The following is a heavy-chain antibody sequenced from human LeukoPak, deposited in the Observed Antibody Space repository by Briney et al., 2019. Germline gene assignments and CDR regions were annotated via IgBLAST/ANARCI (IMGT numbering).Heavy chain of an antibody. Sequence: RTGGSLRLSCAASGFTFSGSAMHWVRQASGKGLEWVGRIRSKANSYATAYAASVKGRFTISRDDSKNTAYLQMNSLKTEDTAVYYCTRPQYDILTGSSPPNWFDPWGQGTLVTVSS. J-gene: IGHJ5*02. V-gene: IGHV3-73*01. D-gene: IGHD3-9*01. CDR3: TRPQYDILTGSSPPNWFDP. CDR1: GFTFSGSA. CDR2: IRSKANSYAT.